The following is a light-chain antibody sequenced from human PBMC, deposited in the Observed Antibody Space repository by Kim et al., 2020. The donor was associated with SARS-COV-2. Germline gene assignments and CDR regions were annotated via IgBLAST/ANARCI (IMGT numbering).Light chain of an antibody. CDR3: NSRDSSGVV. CDR1: SLRSYY. V-gene: IGLV3-19*01. J-gene: IGLJ2*01. Sequence: SSELPQDPAVSVALGQTVRITCQGDSLRSYYASWYQQKPGQAPVLVIYGKNNRPSGIPDRFSGSSSGNTASLTITGAQAEDEADYYCNSRDSSGVVFGGG. CDR2: GKN.